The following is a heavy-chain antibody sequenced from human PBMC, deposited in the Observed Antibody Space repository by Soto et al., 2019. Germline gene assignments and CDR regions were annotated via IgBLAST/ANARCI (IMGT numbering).Heavy chain of an antibody. CDR2: ISSSSRHN. Sequence: EVRLVESGGGLVKPGGSLRLSCEASGFSFSSYRMNWVRQAPGKGLEWVSSISSSSRHNYTAASVEGRFTISRDNARNSVPQQLSGQRAEDAGVYYCSRESGHDYGYYYSFDYWGQGTLVTVSS. CDR3: SRESGHDYGYYYSFDY. D-gene: IGHD3-22*01. CDR1: GFSFSSYR. V-gene: IGHV3-21*01. J-gene: IGHJ4*02.